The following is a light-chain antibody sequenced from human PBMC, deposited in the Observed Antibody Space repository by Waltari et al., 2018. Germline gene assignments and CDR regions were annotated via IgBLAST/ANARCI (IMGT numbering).Light chain of an antibody. CDR1: QVVSSN. CDR2: VSS. Sequence: EIVMTQSPATLSVSPGERATLSCRASQVVSSNFAWYQQKPGQAPRLLIYVSSTRATGIPARFSGSGSGTEFTLTISSLQSEDFAVYYCQQYNNWPPLTFGGGTKVEIK. V-gene: IGKV3-15*01. J-gene: IGKJ4*01. CDR3: QQYNNWPPLT.